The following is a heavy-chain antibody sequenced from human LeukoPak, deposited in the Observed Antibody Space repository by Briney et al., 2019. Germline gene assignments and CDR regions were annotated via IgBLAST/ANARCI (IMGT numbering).Heavy chain of an antibody. CDR1: GGSISSYY. V-gene: IGHV4-59*01. Sequence: SETLSLTCTVSGGSISSYYWSWIRQPPGKGLEWLGYIYYSGSTNYNPSLKSRVTISVDTSKNQFSLKLSSVTAADTAVYYCARGGSYCSGGSCYLIGWFDPWGQGTLVTVSS. D-gene: IGHD2-15*01. J-gene: IGHJ5*02. CDR3: ARGGSYCSGGSCYLIGWFDP. CDR2: IYYSGST.